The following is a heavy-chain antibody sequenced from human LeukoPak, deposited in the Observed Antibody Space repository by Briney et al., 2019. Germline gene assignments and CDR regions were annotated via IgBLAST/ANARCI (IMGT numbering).Heavy chain of an antibody. CDR3: ATDYGYYFDH. Sequence: GGSLRLSCAASGFTFSSYEMNWVRQAPGKGLEWVSYISSSGSTIYYADSVKGRFTISRDNAKNSLYLQIHSLRAEDTAVYFCATDYGYYFDHWGQGTLVAVSS. D-gene: IGHD4-17*01. J-gene: IGHJ4*02. CDR1: GFTFSSYE. V-gene: IGHV3-48*03. CDR2: ISSSGSTI.